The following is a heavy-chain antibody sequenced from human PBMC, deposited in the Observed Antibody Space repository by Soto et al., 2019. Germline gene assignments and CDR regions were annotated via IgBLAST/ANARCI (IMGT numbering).Heavy chain of an antibody. V-gene: IGHV2-5*01. CDR3: ARRNDPYYFDS. CDR1: GFSPTANTVA. D-gene: IGHD1-1*01. CDR2: VYGSGGK. J-gene: IGHJ4*02. Sequence: QITLKESGPPLVKPTQTLTLTCTFSGFSPTANTVAVGWIRQPPGKALEWLAIVYGSGGKFSSQSLKSRLTITKDNSTDLVVLTMTNMVPADTATYYCARRNDPYYFDSWGQGTLVTVSS.